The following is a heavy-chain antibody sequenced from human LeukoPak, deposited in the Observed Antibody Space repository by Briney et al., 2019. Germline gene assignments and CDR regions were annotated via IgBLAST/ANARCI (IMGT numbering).Heavy chain of an antibody. D-gene: IGHD6-13*01. J-gene: IGHJ4*02. CDR2: INPNSGGT. Sequence: ASVKFSCKASGYTFTGYYMHWVRQAPGQGLEWMGWINPNSGGTNYAQKFQGWVTMTRDTSISTAYMELSRLRSDDTAVYYCARDNTTIAAAGTFDYWGQGTLVTVSS. V-gene: IGHV1-2*04. CDR3: ARDNTTIAAAGTFDY. CDR1: GYTFTGYY.